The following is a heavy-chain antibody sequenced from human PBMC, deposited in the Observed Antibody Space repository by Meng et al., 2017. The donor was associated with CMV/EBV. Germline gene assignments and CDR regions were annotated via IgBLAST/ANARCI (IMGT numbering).Heavy chain of an antibody. CDR2: ISSSSSYI. D-gene: IGHD2-2*02. J-gene: IGHJ6*02. CDR3: ARDQSCSSTSCYTAYYYGMDV. CDR1: GFTFSSYS. Sequence: GESLKISCAASGFTFSSYSMNWVRQAPGKGLEWVSSISSSSSYIYYADSVKGRFTISRDNARNSLYLQMNSLRAEDTALYHCARDQSCSSTSCYTAYYYGMDVWGQGTTVTVSS. V-gene: IGHV3-21*04.